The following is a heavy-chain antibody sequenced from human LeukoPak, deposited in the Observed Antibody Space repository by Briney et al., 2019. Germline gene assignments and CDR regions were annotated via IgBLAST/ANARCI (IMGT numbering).Heavy chain of an antibody. CDR1: GFTFSSYG. CDR2: ISYDGSNK. V-gene: IGHV3-30*18. CDR3: AKASSNYYDSSGYSVDY. Sequence: GGSLRLSCAASGFTFSSYGMHWVRQAPGKGLEWVAVISYDGSNKYYADSVKGRFTISRDNSKNTLYLQMNSLRAEDTAVYYCAKASSNYYDSSGYSVDYWGQGTLVTVSS. D-gene: IGHD3-22*01. J-gene: IGHJ4*02.